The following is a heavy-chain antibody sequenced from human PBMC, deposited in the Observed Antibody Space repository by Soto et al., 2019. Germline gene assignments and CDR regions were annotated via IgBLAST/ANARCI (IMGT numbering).Heavy chain of an antibody. D-gene: IGHD3-3*02. CDR1: GGSISSGGYY. Sequence: SETLSLTCTVSGGSISSGGYYWSWIRQHPGKGLEWIGYIYYSGSTYYNPSLKSRVTISVDTSKNQFSLKVNSVTAADTAVYYCARYQMRAPGPAFQYWGQGILLTVSS. CDR3: ARYQMRAPGPAFQY. CDR2: IYYSGST. J-gene: IGHJ4*02. V-gene: IGHV4-31*03.